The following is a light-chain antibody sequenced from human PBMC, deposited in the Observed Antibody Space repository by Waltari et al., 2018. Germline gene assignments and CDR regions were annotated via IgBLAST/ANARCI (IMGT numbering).Light chain of an antibody. CDR1: SSSIGTYN. CDR3: AAWDGSLNGVV. CDR2: LNN. V-gene: IGLV1-44*01. J-gene: IGLJ2*01. Sequence: QSVLTQPPSASGTPGQRVTISCSGSSSSIGTYNVNWYQHLPGAAPKLLICLNNQRPSGVPDRFSASKSGTSAPLAISGLQSEDEADYYCAAWDGSLNGVVFGGGTKLTVL.